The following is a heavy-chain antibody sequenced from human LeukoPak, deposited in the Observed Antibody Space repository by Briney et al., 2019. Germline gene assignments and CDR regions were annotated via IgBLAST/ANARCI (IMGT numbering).Heavy chain of an antibody. V-gene: IGHV4-30-2*01. CDR1: GGSISSGGYY. CDR2: IYHSGST. D-gene: IGHD6-6*01. J-gene: IGHJ5*02. Sequence: PSETLSLTCTVSGGSISSGGYYWSWIRQPPGKGLEWIGYIYHSGSTYYNPSLKSRVTISVDRSKNQFSLKLSSVTAADTAVYYCARGVRRGIAARRGFDPWGQGTLVTVSS. CDR3: ARGVRRGIAARRGFDP.